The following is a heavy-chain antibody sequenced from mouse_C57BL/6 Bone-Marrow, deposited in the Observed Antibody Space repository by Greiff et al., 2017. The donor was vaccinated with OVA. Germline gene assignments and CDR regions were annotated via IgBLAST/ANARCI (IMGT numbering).Heavy chain of an antibody. Sequence: VQLQQSGPELVKPGASVKISCKASGYAFSSSWMNWVKQRPGKGLEWIGRIYPGDGDTNSNGKFKGKATLTADKSSSTAYMQLSSLTSEDSAVYFCARWYLYYFDYWGQGTTLTVSS. D-gene: IGHD5-1*01. CDR2: IYPGDGDT. J-gene: IGHJ2*01. CDR1: GYAFSSSW. CDR3: ARWYLYYFDY. V-gene: IGHV1-82*01.